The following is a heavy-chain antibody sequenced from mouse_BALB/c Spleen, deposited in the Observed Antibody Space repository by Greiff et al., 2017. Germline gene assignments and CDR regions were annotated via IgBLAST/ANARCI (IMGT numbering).Heavy chain of an antibody. J-gene: IGHJ3*01. V-gene: IGHV1-80*01. CDR1: GYAFSSYW. CDR3: ARNGLAWFAY. CDR2: IYPGDGDT. Sequence: VKLQESGAELVRPGSSVKISCKASGYAFSSYWMNWVKQRPGQGLEWIGQIYPGDGDTNYNGKFKGKATLTADKSSSTAYMQLSSLTSEDSAVYFCARNGLAWFAYWGQGTLVTVSA.